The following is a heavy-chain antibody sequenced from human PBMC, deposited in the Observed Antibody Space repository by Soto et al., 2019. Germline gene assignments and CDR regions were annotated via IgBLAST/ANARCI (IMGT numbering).Heavy chain of an antibody. CDR3: ARRTLYYDIFTGYFMYYFDY. D-gene: IGHD3-9*01. J-gene: IGHJ4*02. V-gene: IGHV4-34*01. Sequence: SETLSLTCAVYGGSFSGYYWSWIRQPPGKGLEWIGEINHSGSTNYNPSLKSRVTISVDTSKNQFSLKLSSVTAADTAVYYCARRTLYYDIFTGYFMYYFDYWGQGTLVT. CDR2: INHSGST. CDR1: GGSFSGYY.